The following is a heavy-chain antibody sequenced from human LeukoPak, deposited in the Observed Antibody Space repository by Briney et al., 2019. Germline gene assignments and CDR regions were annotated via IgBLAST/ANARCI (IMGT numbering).Heavy chain of an antibody. D-gene: IGHD3-10*01. CDR1: GASISGSGYY. J-gene: IGHJ5*02. CDR3: ARHKEGITVRGLITKKERAYTWFDP. V-gene: IGHV4-39*01. Sequence: SETLSLTCAVSGASISGSGYYWGWIRQPPVKRLECIGNIYSSGSTYYNASLQSRVTISIDTSKNQFSLRLNSVPAADTAVYYCARHKEGITVRGLITKKERAYTWFDPWGQGTLVTVSS. CDR2: IYSSGST.